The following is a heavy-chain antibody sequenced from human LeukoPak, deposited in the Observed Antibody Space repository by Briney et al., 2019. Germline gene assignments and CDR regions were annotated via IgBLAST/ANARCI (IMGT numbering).Heavy chain of an antibody. CDR2: INHSGST. V-gene: IGHV4-34*01. D-gene: IGHD3-10*01. CDR1: GGSFSGYY. Sequence: PSETLSLTCAVYGGSFSGYYWSWIRQPPGKGLEWIGEINHSGSTNYNPSLKSRVTISVDTSKNQFSLKLSSVTVADTAVYYCARASRKGYYYGSGIDYWGQGTLVTVSS. J-gene: IGHJ4*02. CDR3: ARASRKGYYYGSGIDY.